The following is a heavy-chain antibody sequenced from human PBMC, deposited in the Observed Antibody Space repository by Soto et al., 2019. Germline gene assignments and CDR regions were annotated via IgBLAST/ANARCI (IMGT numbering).Heavy chain of an antibody. CDR1: GGSISSGDYY. J-gene: IGHJ4*02. Sequence: LCLPCTVSGGSISSGDYYWSWIRQPPGKGLEWIGYIYYSGSTYYNPSLKSRVTISVDTSKNQFSLKLSSVTAADTAVYYCARAPIIAVAGLGYFDYWGQGTLVTVSS. CDR2: IYYSGST. V-gene: IGHV4-30-4*01. D-gene: IGHD6-19*01. CDR3: ARAPIIAVAGLGYFDY.